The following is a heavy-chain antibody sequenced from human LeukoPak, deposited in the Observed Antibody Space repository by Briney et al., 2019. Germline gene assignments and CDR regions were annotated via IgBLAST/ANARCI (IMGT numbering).Heavy chain of an antibody. Sequence: GGSLRLSCAASGFTFGSYAMYWVRQAPGKGLEWVSGISGSGGSTFYADSVKGRFTISRDNAKNTVYLQMNGLRAEDTTVYYCATVSEYWGQGTLVTVSS. CDR3: ATVSEY. V-gene: IGHV3-23*01. J-gene: IGHJ4*02. D-gene: IGHD1-1*01. CDR2: ISGSGGST. CDR1: GFTFGSYA.